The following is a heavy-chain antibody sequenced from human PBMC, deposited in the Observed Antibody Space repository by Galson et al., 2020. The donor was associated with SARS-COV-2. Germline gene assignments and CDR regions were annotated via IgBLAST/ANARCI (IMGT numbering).Heavy chain of an antibody. CDR3: ARRPGGVNFLERVFDY. CDR2: IYWDGDQ. V-gene: IGHV2-5*02. Sequence: SGPTLVKPTQTLTLTCTFSGFSLSDYGVSVGWFRQPPGKGPEWLALIYWDGDQRYSPSLKRRAAITKDTSKNQVDLTMTNMDAVDTATYFCARRPGGVNFLERVFDYWGQGTLVTVSS. J-gene: IGHJ4*02. D-gene: IGHD3-3*01. CDR1: GFSLSDYGVS.